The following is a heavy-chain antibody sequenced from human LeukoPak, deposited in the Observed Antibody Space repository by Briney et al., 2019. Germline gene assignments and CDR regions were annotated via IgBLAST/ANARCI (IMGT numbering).Heavy chain of an antibody. V-gene: IGHV3-23*01. CDR2: ISDSGGST. CDR3: AKDNPVSSS. Sequence: GGSLRLSCVGSGFMFNAYAMSWVRQAPGKGLEWVSAISDSGGSTHYADSVKGRFTISRDNSKNTLYLQMNSLRAEDTAVYYCAKDNPVSSSWGQGTLVTVSS. J-gene: IGHJ4*02. D-gene: IGHD6-13*01. CDR1: GFMFNAYA.